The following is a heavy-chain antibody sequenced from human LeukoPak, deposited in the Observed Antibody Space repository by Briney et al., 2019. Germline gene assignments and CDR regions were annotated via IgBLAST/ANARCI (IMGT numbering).Heavy chain of an antibody. V-gene: IGHV3-7*01. CDR1: GFIFSSYW. J-gene: IGHJ4*02. CDR2: IKSDGSEE. D-gene: IGHD3-10*01. CDR3: ARGDLWLGH. Sequence: GGSLRLSCATSGFIFSSYWMCWVRQAPGKGLEWVANIKSDGSEEYYGDSVKGRFTISRDNAKNSLYLQMNSLRVEDTAVYYCARGDLWLGHWGQGSLVTVSS.